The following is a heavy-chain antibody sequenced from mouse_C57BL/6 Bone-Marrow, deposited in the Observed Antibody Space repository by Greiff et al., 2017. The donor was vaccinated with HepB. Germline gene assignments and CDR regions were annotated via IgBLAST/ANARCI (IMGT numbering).Heavy chain of an antibody. D-gene: IGHD4-1*01. J-gene: IGHJ4*01. Sequence: EVHLVESGGGLVQPGGSLSLSCAASGFTFTDYYMSWVRQPPGQALEWLGFISNKANGYTTEYSASVKGRFTIARDNSQSVLYLQMNALRAEDSANYYCARHVTGRYAIDYWGQGTSGTVSS. CDR3: ARHVTGRYAIDY. CDR1: GFTFTDYY. CDR2: ISNKANGYTT. V-gene: IGHV7-3*01.